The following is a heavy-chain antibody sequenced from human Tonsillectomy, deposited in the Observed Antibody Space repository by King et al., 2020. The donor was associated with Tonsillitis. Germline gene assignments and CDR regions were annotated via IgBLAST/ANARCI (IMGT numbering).Heavy chain of an antibody. J-gene: IGHJ6*03. CDR3: ASLKPYYYGSGREHNYYFVDV. Sequence: VQLQQWGAELLKPSETLSLTCAVYGGSLNGYFWSWIRQPPGKGLDWIVEINDSETTNYNPSLKCRFTMSVDTSKNQFSLNLDSVTAADTAVYFCASLKPYYYGSGREHNYYFVDVWGKGTAVTVSS. V-gene: IGHV4-34*01. CDR1: GGSLNGYF. CDR2: INDSETT. D-gene: IGHD3-10*01.